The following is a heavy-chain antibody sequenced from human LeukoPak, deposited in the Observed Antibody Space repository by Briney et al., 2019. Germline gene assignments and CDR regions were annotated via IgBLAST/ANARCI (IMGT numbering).Heavy chain of an antibody. J-gene: IGHJ4*02. CDR3: ARGLSGSYTYYFDY. V-gene: IGHV3-48*03. CDR1: GFTFSSYE. CDR2: ISSSSSTI. D-gene: IGHD1-26*01. Sequence: GGSLRLSCAASGFTFSSYEMNWVRQAPGKGLEGVSYISSSSSTIYYADSVKGRFTISRDNAKNSLYLQMNSLRAEDTAVYYCARGLSGSYTYYFDYWGQGTLVAVSS.